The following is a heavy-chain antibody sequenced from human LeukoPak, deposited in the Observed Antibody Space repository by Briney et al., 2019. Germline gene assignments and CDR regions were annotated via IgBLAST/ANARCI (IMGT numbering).Heavy chain of an antibody. CDR1: GYSFTTYN. D-gene: IGHD2-15*01. CDR2: INPTDGST. Sequence: GASVKVSCTASGYSFTTYNIHWVRQAPGQGLEWMGVINPTDGSTNYADNLQGRFTVTRDTSTSTVYLELNSLRSEDRAGYYFARVSDVVYSRGFDPWGQGTLVTVSS. CDR3: ARVSDVVYSRGFDP. V-gene: IGHV1-46*01. J-gene: IGHJ5*02.